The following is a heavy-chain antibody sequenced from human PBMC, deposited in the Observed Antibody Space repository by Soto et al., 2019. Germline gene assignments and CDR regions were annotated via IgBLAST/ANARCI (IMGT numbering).Heavy chain of an antibody. D-gene: IGHD5-12*01. CDR3: ARGIKGLPPSAFDI. CDR2: LNPNTDKT. Sequence: QVQLVQSGAEVKKPGASVKVSCKASGYTFSNYDINWVRQATGQGLEWMGWLNPNTDKTGSAQKFQGRVTMTRNTSIATAYLELSGLRSDDGAVYYCARGIKGLPPSAFDIWGQGTRVTVSS. J-gene: IGHJ3*02. CDR1: GYTFSNYD. V-gene: IGHV1-8*01.